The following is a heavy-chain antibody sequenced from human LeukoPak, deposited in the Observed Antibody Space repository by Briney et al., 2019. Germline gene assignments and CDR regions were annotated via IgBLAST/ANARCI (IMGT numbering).Heavy chain of an antibody. CDR1: GGSISSSNW. J-gene: IGHJ4*02. Sequence: SGTLSLTCAVSGGSISSSNWWSWVRQPPGKGLEWIGEIYHSGSNNYNPSLKSRVTISVDKSKNQFSLKLSSVTAADTAVYFCARDPYCTGGSCYHRFDYWGQGTLVTVSS. CDR3: ARDPYCTGGSCYHRFDY. V-gene: IGHV4-4*02. CDR2: IYHSGSN. D-gene: IGHD2-15*01.